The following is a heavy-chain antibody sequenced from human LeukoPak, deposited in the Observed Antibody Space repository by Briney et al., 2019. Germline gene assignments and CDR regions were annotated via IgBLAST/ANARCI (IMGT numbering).Heavy chain of an antibody. V-gene: IGHV4-38-2*01. Sequence: PSETLSLTCAVSDYSISSGYYWGWIRQPPGKELEWIGNIYHSGSTSYNPPLKSRVTISVDTSKNQFSLKLSSVTAADTAVYYCARYNYGCFDYWGQGTLVTVSS. CDR3: ARYNYGCFDY. CDR2: IYHSGST. D-gene: IGHD5-18*01. CDR1: DYSISSGYY. J-gene: IGHJ4*02.